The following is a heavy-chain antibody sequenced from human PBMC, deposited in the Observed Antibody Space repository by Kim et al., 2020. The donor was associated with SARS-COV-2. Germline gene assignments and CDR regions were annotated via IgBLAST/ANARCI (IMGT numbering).Heavy chain of an antibody. CDR2: IDPSDSYT. CDR1: GYSFTSYW. Sequence: GESLKISCKGSGYSFTSYWISWVRQMPGKGLEWMGRIDPSDSYTNYSPSFQGHVTISADKSISTAYLQWSSLKASDTAMYYCARRDRYCSSTSCPTPTGHYWGQGTLVTVSS. CDR3: ARRDRYCSSTSCPTPTGHY. J-gene: IGHJ4*02. V-gene: IGHV5-10-1*01. D-gene: IGHD2-2*01.